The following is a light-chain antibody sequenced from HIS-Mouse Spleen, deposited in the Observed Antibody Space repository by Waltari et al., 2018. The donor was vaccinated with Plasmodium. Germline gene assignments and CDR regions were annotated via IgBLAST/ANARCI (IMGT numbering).Light chain of an antibody. CDR2: GKN. CDR3: NSRDSSGNHQV. Sequence: SSELTQDPAVSVALGQTVRITCQGDSLRSYYASWYQQKPGQDPVLVIYGKNNRPSGIPDRFSGSSSGNTASLTITGAQAEDEADYYCNSRDSSGNHQVFGGGTKLTVL. V-gene: IGLV3-19*01. J-gene: IGLJ3*02. CDR1: SLRSYY.